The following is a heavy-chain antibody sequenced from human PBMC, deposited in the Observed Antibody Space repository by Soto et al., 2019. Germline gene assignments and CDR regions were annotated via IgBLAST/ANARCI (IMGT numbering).Heavy chain of an antibody. V-gene: IGHV4-30-4*01. CDR2: IYYSGST. CDR3: ARADSSGYYPLYYYYGMDV. J-gene: IGHJ6*02. D-gene: IGHD3-22*01. Sequence: SETLSLTCTVSGGSISSGDRYWRWIRQPPGKRLEWIGYIYYSGSTYYNPSLKSRVTISVDTSKNQFSLRLSSVTAADTAVYYCARADSSGYYPLYYYYGMDVWRQGTTVTVSS. CDR1: GGSISSGDRY.